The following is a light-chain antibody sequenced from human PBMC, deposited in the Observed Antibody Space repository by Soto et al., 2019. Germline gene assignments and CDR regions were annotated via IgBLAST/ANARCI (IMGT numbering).Light chain of an antibody. J-gene: IGKJ4*01. CDR3: QQSYNTPLT. V-gene: IGKV1-39*01. CDR2: FAS. CDR1: QSVSNY. Sequence: IQMTQSPTSLSASVGDRVTITCRASQSVSNYLNWYQQKVGKAPQLLIYFASTLQKGVPSRFSGSGSGTDFTLTISSLQPEDFETYFCQQSYNTPLTFGGGSQVDIX.